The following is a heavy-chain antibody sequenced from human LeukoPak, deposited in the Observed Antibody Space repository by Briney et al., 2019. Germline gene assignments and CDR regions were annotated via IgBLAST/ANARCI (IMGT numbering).Heavy chain of an antibody. Sequence: SETLSLTCTVSDDSIRNYYWNWIRQAPGKALEWIGHIHNNGDTAYNFSLKSRVTISMDTSKNQFSLKLSSVTAADTAVYYCARDRTDYGDYGNWFDPWGQGTLVTVSS. V-gene: IGHV4-59*12. CDR2: IHNNGDT. CDR1: DDSIRNYY. D-gene: IGHD4-17*01. J-gene: IGHJ5*02. CDR3: ARDRTDYGDYGNWFDP.